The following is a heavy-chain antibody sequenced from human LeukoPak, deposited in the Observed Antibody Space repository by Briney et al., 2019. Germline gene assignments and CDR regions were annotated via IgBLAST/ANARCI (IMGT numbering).Heavy chain of an antibody. CDR3: ARAAIVGATKKGGYFDY. Sequence: GGSLRLSCAAPGFTVSSNYMSWVRQAPGKGLEWVSVIYSGGSTYYADSVKGRFTISRDNSKNTLYLQMNSLRAEDTAVYYCARAAIVGATKKGGYFDYWGQGTLVTVSS. D-gene: IGHD1-26*01. CDR2: IYSGGST. CDR1: GFTVSSNY. J-gene: IGHJ4*02. V-gene: IGHV3-53*01.